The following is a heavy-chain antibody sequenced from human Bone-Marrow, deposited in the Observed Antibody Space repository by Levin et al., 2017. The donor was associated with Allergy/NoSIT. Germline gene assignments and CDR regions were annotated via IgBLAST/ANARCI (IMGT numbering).Heavy chain of an antibody. Sequence: GGSLRLSCAASGFSFSSNAMSWVRQAPGKGLEWVSSITGGGHRAFYADSVKGRFTFSRDNSKNTLYLQMNTLRAEDTAIYYCARDIEIGVRRYYMDVWGEGTTVTVSS. V-gene: IGHV3-23*01. J-gene: IGHJ6*03. CDR2: ITGGGHRA. CDR3: ARDIEIGVRRYYMDV. CDR1: GFSFSSNA. D-gene: IGHD3-10*01.